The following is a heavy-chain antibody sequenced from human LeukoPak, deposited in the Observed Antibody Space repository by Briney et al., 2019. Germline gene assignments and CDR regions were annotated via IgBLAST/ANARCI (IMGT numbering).Heavy chain of an antibody. CDR3: ARLKWRDIVVVVAARRYAWFDP. CDR2: IYPGDSDT. V-gene: IGHV5-51*01. CDR1: GYSFSSYW. J-gene: IGHJ5*02. D-gene: IGHD2-15*01. Sequence: GESLQISCKGSGYSFSSYWIGWVRQMPGKGLGWMGIIYPGDSDTRYSPSFQGQVTISADKSISTAYLQWSSLKASDTAMYYCARLKWRDIVVVVAARRYAWFDPWGQGTLVTVSS.